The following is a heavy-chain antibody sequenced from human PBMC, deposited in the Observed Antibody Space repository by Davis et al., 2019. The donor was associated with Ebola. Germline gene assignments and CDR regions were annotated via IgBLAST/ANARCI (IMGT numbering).Heavy chain of an antibody. Sequence: SVKVSCKASGGTFSSYAISWVRQAPGQGLEWMGGIIPILGIANYAQKFQGRVTIIADKSTSTAYMELSSLRSEDTAVYYCGRDRGYCSSTSCYTDYFDYWGQGTLVTVSS. V-gene: IGHV1-69*10. CDR3: GRDRGYCSSTSCYTDYFDY. D-gene: IGHD2-2*02. CDR2: IIPILGIA. J-gene: IGHJ4*02. CDR1: GGTFSSYA.